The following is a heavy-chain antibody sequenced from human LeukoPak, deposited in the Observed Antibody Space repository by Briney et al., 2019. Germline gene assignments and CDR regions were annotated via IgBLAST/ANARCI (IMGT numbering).Heavy chain of an antibody. CDR1: GDSISSNSYY. Sequence: SETLSLTCTVSGDSISSNSYYWGWIRQPPGKGLEWIGEINHSGSTNYNPSLKSRVTISVDTSKNQFSLKLSSVTATDTAVYYCARHGRVVGATSPWGQGTLVTVSS. CDR2: INHSGST. V-gene: IGHV4-39*01. D-gene: IGHD1-26*01. J-gene: IGHJ5*02. CDR3: ARHGRVVGATSP.